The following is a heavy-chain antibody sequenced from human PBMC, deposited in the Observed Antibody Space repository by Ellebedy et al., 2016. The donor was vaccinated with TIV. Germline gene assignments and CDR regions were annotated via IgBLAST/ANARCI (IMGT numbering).Heavy chain of an antibody. CDR2: TRNKANSDTT. V-gene: IGHV3-72*01. CDR3: IRGLSSGYKQAGDY. Sequence: GGSLRLSCAASGFTFSDHYMDRVRQAPGKGLEWVGRTRNKANSDTTEYAASVKGRFAISRDDSKNSLYLQMNSLKTEDTAIYYCIRGLSSGYKQAGDYWGQGILVTVSS. D-gene: IGHD5-12*01. CDR1: GFTFSDHY. J-gene: IGHJ4*02.